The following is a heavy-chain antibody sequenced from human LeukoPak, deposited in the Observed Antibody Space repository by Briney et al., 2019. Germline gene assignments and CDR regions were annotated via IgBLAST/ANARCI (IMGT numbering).Heavy chain of an antibody. Sequence: PGGSLRLSCAASGFTFSNYWMSWVRQAPGKGLEWVANIKQDGSEKYYVDSVKGRFTISRDNAKNSLYLQMSSLRAEDTAVYYCARIKEVTTPDYWGQGTLVTVSS. D-gene: IGHD4-17*01. V-gene: IGHV3-7*01. J-gene: IGHJ4*02. CDR1: GFTFSNYW. CDR3: ARIKEVTTPDY. CDR2: IKQDGSEK.